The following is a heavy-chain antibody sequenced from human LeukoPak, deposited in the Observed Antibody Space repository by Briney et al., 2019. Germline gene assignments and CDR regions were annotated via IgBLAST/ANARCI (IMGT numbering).Heavy chain of an antibody. CDR3: ASGSGYYAKYDYYYGMDV. J-gene: IGHJ6*02. D-gene: IGHD3-22*01. V-gene: IGHV1-8*01. CDR1: GYTFTSYD. Sequence: GASVKVSCKASGYTFTSYDINWVRQATGQGLEWMGWMNPNSGNTGYAQKFQGRVTMTRNTSISTAYMELSSLRSEDTAVYYCASGSGYYAKYDYYYGMDVWGQGTTVTVSS. CDR2: MNPNSGNT.